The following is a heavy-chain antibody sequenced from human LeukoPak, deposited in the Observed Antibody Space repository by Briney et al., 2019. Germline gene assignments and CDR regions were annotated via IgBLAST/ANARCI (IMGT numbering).Heavy chain of an antibody. V-gene: IGHV3-23*01. CDR3: AKSGGLSGSGRLAMDV. D-gene: IGHD3-10*01. CDR2: ISGTGGST. J-gene: IGHJ6*02. Sequence: GGSLRLSCAGSGFTFSSYAMSWVRQAPGKGLEWVSAISGTGGSTYYANSVKGRFTISRDNSKNTLYLQMNSLRAEDTAVYYCAKSGGLSGSGRLAMDVWGQGTTVTVSS. CDR1: GFTFSSYA.